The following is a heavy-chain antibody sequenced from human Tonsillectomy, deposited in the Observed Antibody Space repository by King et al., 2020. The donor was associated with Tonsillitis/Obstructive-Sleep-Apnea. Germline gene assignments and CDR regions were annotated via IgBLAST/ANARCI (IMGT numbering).Heavy chain of an antibody. J-gene: IGHJ4*02. D-gene: IGHD6-25*01. Sequence: QLQESGPGLVKPSETLSLTCTVSGGSISSYYWSWIRPPPGKGLEWIGYIYYSGSTNYNPSLKSRVTISVDTSKNQFSLKLSSVTAADTAVYYCASVFPGATVDYWGQGTLVTVSS. CDR1: GGSISSYY. CDR2: IYYSGST. CDR3: ASVFPGATVDY. V-gene: IGHV4-59*01.